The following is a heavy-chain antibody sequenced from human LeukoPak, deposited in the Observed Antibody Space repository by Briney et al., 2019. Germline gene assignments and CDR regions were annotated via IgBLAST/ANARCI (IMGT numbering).Heavy chain of an antibody. D-gene: IGHD5-18*01. CDR1: GFTFSSYG. V-gene: IGHV3-30*03. CDR2: ISYDGSNK. CDR3: ARGLGGYGYYFNY. Sequence: GGSLRLSCAASGFTFSSYGMHWVRQAPGKGLEWVAVISYDGSNKYYVDSVKGRFTISRDNSKNTLYLQMNSLRAEDTAVYYCARGLGGYGYYFNYWGQGTLVTVSS. J-gene: IGHJ4*02.